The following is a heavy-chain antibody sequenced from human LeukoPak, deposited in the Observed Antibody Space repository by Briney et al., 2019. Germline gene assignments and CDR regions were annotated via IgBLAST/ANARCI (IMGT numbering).Heavy chain of an antibody. J-gene: IGHJ4*02. V-gene: IGHV4-34*01. D-gene: IGHD3-3*01. CDR2: INLSGST. CDR1: GRSFSGSY. CDR3: ARVSISLFGVVTAHFDS. Sequence: PSETLSLTCGVSGRSFSGSYSGWIRQPPGKGLEWIGEINLSGSTNYNSSLTSRVTISLDTSKNQFSLNLRSVTTADTAVYYCARVSISLFGVVTAHFDSWGQGTLVAVSS.